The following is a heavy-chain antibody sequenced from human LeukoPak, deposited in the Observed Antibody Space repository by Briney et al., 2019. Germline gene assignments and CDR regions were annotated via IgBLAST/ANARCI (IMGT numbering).Heavy chain of an antibody. Sequence: SETLSLTCAVYGGSFSGYYWSWIRQPPGKGLEWIGEINHSGSTNYNPSLKSRVTISVDTSKNQFSLNLSSVTAADTALYYCARSGGTYQGLFDYWGQGTLVTVSS. CDR3: ARSGGTYQGLFDY. V-gene: IGHV4-34*01. CDR1: GGSFSGYY. J-gene: IGHJ4*02. D-gene: IGHD1-26*01. CDR2: INHSGST.